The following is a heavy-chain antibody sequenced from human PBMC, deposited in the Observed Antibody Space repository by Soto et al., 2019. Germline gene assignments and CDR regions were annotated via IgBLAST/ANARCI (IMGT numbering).Heavy chain of an antibody. V-gene: IGHV5-51*01. CDR1: GYTFTTYW. Sequence: GESLKTSCKGSGYTFTTYWIGWVRQMPGKGLEWMGIVYPRDSDTRYSPSFQGQVTVSADKSISTAYLQWSSLKASDTAMYYCARLTGSSSGGSHYGVDVWGQGTTVTVSS. CDR3: ARLTGSSSGGSHYGVDV. J-gene: IGHJ6*02. CDR2: VYPRDSDT. D-gene: IGHD6-6*01.